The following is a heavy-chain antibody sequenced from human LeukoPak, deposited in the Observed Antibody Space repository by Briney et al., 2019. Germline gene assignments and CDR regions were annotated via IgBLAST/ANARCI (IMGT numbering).Heavy chain of an antibody. CDR1: GFTFSSYG. CDR3: ARSRGSTSFFDY. V-gene: IGHV3-30*03. D-gene: IGHD2-2*01. J-gene: IGHJ4*02. Sequence: GRSLRLSCAASGFTFSSYGMHWVRQAPGKGLEWVAVISYDGSNKYYADSVKGRFTISRDNAKNSLYLQMNSLRAEDTAVYYCARSRGSTSFFDYWGQGTLVTVSS. CDR2: ISYDGSNK.